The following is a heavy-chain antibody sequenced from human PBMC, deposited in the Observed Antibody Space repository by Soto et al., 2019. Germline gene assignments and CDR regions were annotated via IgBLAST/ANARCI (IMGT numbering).Heavy chain of an antibody. V-gene: IGHV4-34*01. J-gene: IGHJ6*02. Sequence: PSETLSLTCGVYGGSFIDYHWSWVRQPPGKGLEWIGEVKDRGRTKYNPSLKSRVIISLDTPKSQLSLKLSSVTAADTAVYHCARVRTETSTFYYYYGMDVWGQGTTVT. CDR1: GGSFIDYH. CDR2: VKDRGRT. D-gene: IGHD4-17*01. CDR3: ARVRTETSTFYYYYGMDV.